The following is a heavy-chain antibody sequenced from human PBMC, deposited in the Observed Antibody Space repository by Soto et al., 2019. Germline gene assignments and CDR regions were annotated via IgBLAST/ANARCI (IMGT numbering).Heavy chain of an antibody. CDR3: ARGLYSSSPRY. V-gene: IGHV4-34*01. CDR1: GGSFSGYY. CDR2: INDSGSI. Sequence: SETLSLTCVVYGGSFSGYYWSWIRQPPGKGLEWIGEINDSGSINYNPSLKSRVTMSVDMSKNQFSLKLTSVTAADTAVYYCARGLYSSSPRYWGQGTLVTVSS. J-gene: IGHJ4*02. D-gene: IGHD6-6*01.